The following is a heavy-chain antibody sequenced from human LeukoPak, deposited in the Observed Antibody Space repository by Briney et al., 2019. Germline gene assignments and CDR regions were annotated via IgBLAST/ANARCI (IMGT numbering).Heavy chain of an antibody. CDR1: GGSISSGGYY. D-gene: IGHD3-10*01. V-gene: IGHV4-61*08. CDR2: IYYSGST. CDR3: ARTYYSHDAFDI. Sequence: SQTLSLTCTVSGGSISSGGYYWSWIRQPPGKGLEWIGYIYYSGSTNYNPSLKSRVTISVDTSKNQFSLKLSSVTAADTAVYYCARTYYSHDAFDIWGQGTMVTVSS. J-gene: IGHJ3*02.